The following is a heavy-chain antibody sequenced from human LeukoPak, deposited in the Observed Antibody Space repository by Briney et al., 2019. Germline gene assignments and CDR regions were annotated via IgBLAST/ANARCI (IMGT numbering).Heavy chain of an antibody. CDR3: AREHYGPEY. D-gene: IGHD4-17*01. CDR2: INGDGSST. J-gene: IGHJ4*02. Sequence: GGSLRLSCAVSGFTFSSYFMHWLRQAPGKGLVWVSRINGDGSSTIYADSVKGRFTISRDNAKNTLYLQMNSLRAEDTAVYYCAREHYGPEYWGQGTLVTVSS. CDR1: GFTFSSYF. V-gene: IGHV3-74*01.